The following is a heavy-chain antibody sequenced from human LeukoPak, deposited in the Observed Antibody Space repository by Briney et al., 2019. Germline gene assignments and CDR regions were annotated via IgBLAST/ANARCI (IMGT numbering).Heavy chain of an antibody. Sequence: PGRSLRLSCAASGVTFSSDGMHWVRQAPGKGLEWGAVISYDGSNKYYTDSVKGRFTISRDNSKNTLYLQMNSLRDEDTAVYYCANTYYYDSSGYPHDAFDIWGQGTMLTVSS. D-gene: IGHD3-22*01. J-gene: IGHJ3*02. CDR2: ISYDGSNK. CDR3: ANTYYYDSSGYPHDAFDI. CDR1: GVTFSSDG. V-gene: IGHV3-30*18.